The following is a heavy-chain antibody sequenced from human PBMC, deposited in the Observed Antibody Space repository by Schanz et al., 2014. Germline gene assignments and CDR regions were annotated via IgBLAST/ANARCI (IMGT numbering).Heavy chain of an antibody. V-gene: IGHV3-33*01. Sequence: QAQLVESGGGVVQPGRSLRLSCAASGFTFSSSGMHWVRQAPGKGLEWVAIIWYDGSNKYYADSVKGRFTIARDNSKNTLLLPMDSLRVEDTAVYYCMAMGRNASHYFDHWGQGTLVTVSS. J-gene: IGHJ4*02. D-gene: IGHD1-1*01. CDR3: MAMGRNASHYFDH. CDR2: IWYDGSNK. CDR1: GFTFSSSG.